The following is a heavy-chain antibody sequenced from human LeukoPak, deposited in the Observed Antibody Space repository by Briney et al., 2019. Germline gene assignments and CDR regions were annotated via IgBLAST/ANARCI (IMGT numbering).Heavy chain of an antibody. J-gene: IGHJ4*02. CDR1: GFTFSCYS. CDR2: ISSSSSYI. D-gene: IGHD5-12*01. CDR3: ARGGYDSSYFDF. V-gene: IGHV3-21*01. Sequence: GGSLRLSCAASGFTFSCYSMNWVRQAPGKGLEWVSSISSSSSYIYYADSVKGRFTISRDNAKNSLYLQMNSLRAEDTAVYYCARGGYDSSYFDFWGQESLVTVSS.